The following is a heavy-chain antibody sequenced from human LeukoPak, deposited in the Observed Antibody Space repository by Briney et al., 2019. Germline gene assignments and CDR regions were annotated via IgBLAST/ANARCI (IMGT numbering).Heavy chain of an antibody. CDR2: IDPNSGGS. CDR1: GGTFSSYA. V-gene: IGHV1-2*02. CDR3: ARDGQLLWFGETNNYYYMDV. J-gene: IGHJ6*03. D-gene: IGHD3-10*01. Sequence: ASVKVSCKASGGTFSSYAISWVRQAPGQGLEWMGWIDPNSGGSNSAQKFQGRVTMTRDTSISTAYMELSSLRSEDMAVYYCARDGQLLWFGETNNYYYMDVWGKGTTVTVSS.